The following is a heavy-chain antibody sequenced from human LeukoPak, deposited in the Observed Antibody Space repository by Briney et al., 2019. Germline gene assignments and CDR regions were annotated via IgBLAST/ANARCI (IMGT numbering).Heavy chain of an antibody. D-gene: IGHD4-17*01. CDR3: ARAGTTPNYYYYMDV. J-gene: IGHJ6*03. Sequence: SQTLSLTCTVSGGSISSGSYYWSWIRQPAGKGLEWIGRIYTSGSTNYNPSLESRVTISVDTSKNQFSLKLSSVTAADTAVYYCARAGTTPNYYYYMDVWGKGTTVTVSS. CDR1: GGSISSGSYY. V-gene: IGHV4-61*02. CDR2: IYTSGST.